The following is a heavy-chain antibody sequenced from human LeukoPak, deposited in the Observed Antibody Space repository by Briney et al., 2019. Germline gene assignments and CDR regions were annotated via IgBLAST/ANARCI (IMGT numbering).Heavy chain of an antibody. CDR3: AREVVGYYYYYMDV. V-gene: IGHV1-69*05. Sequence: ASVKVSCKASGGTFSSYAISWVRQAPGQGLEWMGGIIPIFCTANYAQKFQGRVTITTDESTSTAYMELSSLRSEDTAVYYCAREVVGYYYYYMDVWGKGTTVTVSS. D-gene: IGHD2-15*01. CDR2: IIPIFCTA. CDR1: GGTFSSYA. J-gene: IGHJ6*03.